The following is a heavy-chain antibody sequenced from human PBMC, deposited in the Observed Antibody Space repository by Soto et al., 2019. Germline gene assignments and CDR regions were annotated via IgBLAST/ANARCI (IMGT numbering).Heavy chain of an antibody. V-gene: IGHV2-5*01. CDR3: THRGGATVGLYYFDY. CDR2: IYCRDDK. CDR1: GSSVSTTGGG. J-gene: IGHJ4*02. D-gene: IGHD3-16*01. Sequence: SGPTLVNPTHPRTLTCTFSGSSVSTTGGGVSWIRQPPGRALEWFALIYCRDDKRYSPSLKSRLTITKDTSKNQVVLTLTNMDPVDTATYYYTHRGGATVGLYYFDYWGQGALVTVSS.